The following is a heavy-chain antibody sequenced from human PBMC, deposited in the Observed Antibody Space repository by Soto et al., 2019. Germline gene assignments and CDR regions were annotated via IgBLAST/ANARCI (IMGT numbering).Heavy chain of an antibody. CDR1: GGSVSTSSHY. J-gene: IGHJ6*02. V-gene: IGHV4-39*01. CDR2: IYYSGNT. CDR3: ASGSVLVVEDAIRGDYYGMDV. Sequence: QLQLQESGPGLVRPSETLSLTCTVSGGSVSTSSHYWGWIRQPPGQGLEWIGSIYYSGNTYYNPSRKSRVTMSVDSSKNQFSLKLSSVTAADTGVYFCASGSVLVVEDAIRGDYYGMDVWGQGTTVTTSS. D-gene: IGHD2-2*01.